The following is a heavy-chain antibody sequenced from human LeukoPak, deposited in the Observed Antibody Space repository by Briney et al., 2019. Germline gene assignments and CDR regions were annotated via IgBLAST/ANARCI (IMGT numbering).Heavy chain of an antibody. CDR1: GGSLSSGGYY. CDR2: IYYSGST. J-gene: IGHJ6*02. CDR3: ARDTYGEYYYYYGMDV. Sequence: SETLSLTCIVSGGSLSSGGYYWSWIRQHPGKGLEWIGYIYYSGSTYYNPSLKSRVTISVDTSKNQFSLKLSSVTAADTAVYYCARDTYGEYYYYYGMDVWGQGTTVTVSS. V-gene: IGHV4-31*03. D-gene: IGHD3-10*01.